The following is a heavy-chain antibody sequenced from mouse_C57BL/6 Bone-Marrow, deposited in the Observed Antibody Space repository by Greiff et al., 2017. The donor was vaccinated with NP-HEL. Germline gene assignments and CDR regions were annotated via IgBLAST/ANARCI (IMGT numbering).Heavy chain of an antibody. CDR1: GFSLTSYG. Sequence: VKLMESGPGLVQPSQSLSITCTVSGFSLTSYGVHWVRQSPGKGLEWLGVIWRGGSTDYNAAFMSRLSITKDNSKSQVFFKMNSLQADDTAIYYCAKSGVYYGNFFAYWGQGTLVTVSA. CDR2: IWRGGST. V-gene: IGHV2-5*01. CDR3: AKSGVYYGNFFAY. J-gene: IGHJ3*01. D-gene: IGHD2-1*01.